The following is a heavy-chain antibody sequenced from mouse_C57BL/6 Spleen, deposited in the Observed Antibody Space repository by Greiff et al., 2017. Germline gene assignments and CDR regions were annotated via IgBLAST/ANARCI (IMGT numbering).Heavy chain of an antibody. CDR1: GYTFTSYW. J-gene: IGHJ2*01. CDR3: ARGGPFYFDY. CDR2: IDPSDSET. V-gene: IGHV1-52*01. Sequence: QVQLKQPGAELVRPGSSVKLSCKASGYTFTSYWMHWVKQRPIQGLEWIGNIDPSDSETHYNQKFKDKATLTVDKSSSTAYMQLSSLTSEDSAVYYCARGGPFYFDYWGQGTTLTVSS.